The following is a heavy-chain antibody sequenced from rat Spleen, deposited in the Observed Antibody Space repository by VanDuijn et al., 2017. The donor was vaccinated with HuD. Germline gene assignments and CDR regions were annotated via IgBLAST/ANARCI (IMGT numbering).Heavy chain of an antibody. Sequence: EVQLVESGGGLVQPGRSLKLSCAASGFTFSNYGMAWVRQAPTKGLEWVATISHDGGSTYYRDSVKGRFTISRDNAKSTLYLQMDSLRSEDTATCYCATLTPLFAYWGQGTLVTVSS. CDR3: ATLTPLFAY. V-gene: IGHV5-29*01. CDR1: GFTFSNYG. CDR2: ISHDGGST. J-gene: IGHJ3*01. D-gene: IGHD3-4*01.